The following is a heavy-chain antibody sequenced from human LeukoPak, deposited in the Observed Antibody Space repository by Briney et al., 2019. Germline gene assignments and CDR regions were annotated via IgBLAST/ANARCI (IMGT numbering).Heavy chain of an antibody. J-gene: IGHJ5*02. CDR2: VYYSGST. V-gene: IGHV4-59*01. CDR1: GGSISSYY. D-gene: IGHD2-21*01. CDR3: AREAGVSRLTFPWFDP. Sequence: SETLSRTCTVSGGSISSYYWSWIRQPPGKGLEWIGYVYYSGSTNYNPSLKSRVTISVDTSKNQFSLKLSSVTAADTAVYYCAREAGVSRLTFPWFDPWGQGTLVTVSS.